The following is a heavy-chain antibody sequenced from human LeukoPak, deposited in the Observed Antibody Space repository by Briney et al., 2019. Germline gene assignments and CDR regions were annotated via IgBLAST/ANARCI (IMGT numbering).Heavy chain of an antibody. CDR1: GFTFSSYA. J-gene: IGHJ4*02. V-gene: IGHV3-7*01. D-gene: IGHD4-11*01. CDR3: ARATTIAPETLDS. CDR2: ISQDGSQK. Sequence: GGSLRLSCAASGFTFSSYAMTWVRQAPGKGLEWVAHISQDGSQKSYVDSVRGRFTISRDNAKNSLYLQTNSLRVEDTAVYYCARATTIAPETLDSWGQGTLVTVSS.